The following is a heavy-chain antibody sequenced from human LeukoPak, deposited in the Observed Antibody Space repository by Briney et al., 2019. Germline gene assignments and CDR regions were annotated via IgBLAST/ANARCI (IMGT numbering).Heavy chain of an antibody. Sequence: PGGSLRLSCAASGFTFSSYAMHWVRQAPGKGLEWVAVISYDGSNKYYADSVKGRFTISRDNSKNTLYLQMNSLRAEDTAVYYCARDSGDRPHFDYWGQGTPVTVSS. V-gene: IGHV3-30-3*01. CDR3: ARDSGDRPHFDY. CDR1: GFTFSSYA. CDR2: ISYDGSNK. D-gene: IGHD3-10*01. J-gene: IGHJ4*02.